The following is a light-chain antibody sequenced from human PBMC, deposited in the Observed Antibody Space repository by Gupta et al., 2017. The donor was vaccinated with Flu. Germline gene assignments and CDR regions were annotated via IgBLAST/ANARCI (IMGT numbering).Light chain of an antibody. CDR1: SNDARGSHR. Sequence: QSAPTQPRSVSGSPGQSVTNSCTGSSNDARGSHRVSWYQQPPGTAPNRLLYDVPERPPGVPDRGAGSKSGNTAYITISGLQADDEADYYCSSHAGRVTWVFGTGTTVTVI. J-gene: IGLJ1*01. CDR3: SSHAGRVTWV. V-gene: IGLV2-11*01. CDR2: DVP.